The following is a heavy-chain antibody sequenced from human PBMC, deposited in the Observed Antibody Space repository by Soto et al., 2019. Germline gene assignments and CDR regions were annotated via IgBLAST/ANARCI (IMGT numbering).Heavy chain of an antibody. CDR1: GAPISRNDYI. J-gene: IGHJ4*02. CDR2: MHASGGT. V-gene: IGHV4-39*01. D-gene: IGHD2-21*01. Sequence: SQTLSLTCSVSGAPISRNDYIWSWLRHPPGRGLEFIASMHASGGTYHASSLKSRATMSLDTSKGKFSLKLQSVTAAATGTYYCAAIVVGAARHPDVDHWGRRTLVTLCS. CDR3: AAIVVGAARHPDVDH.